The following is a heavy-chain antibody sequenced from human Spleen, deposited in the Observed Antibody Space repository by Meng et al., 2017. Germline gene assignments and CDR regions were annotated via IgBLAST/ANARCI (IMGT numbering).Heavy chain of an antibody. Sequence: GAAGKRPGAPVKVSSKPSGYNFPAYDIRWVRRGPGQGLEWMGRINPKSGDTHYAQKFQARVTMTGDTSISTAYMELSGLRSDDTAMYYCARDEDISAAGKLFGDYWGQGTLVTVSS. J-gene: IGHJ4*02. CDR3: ARDEDISAAGKLFGDY. D-gene: IGHD6-25*01. V-gene: IGHV1-2*06. CDR1: GYNFPAYD. CDR2: INPKSGDT.